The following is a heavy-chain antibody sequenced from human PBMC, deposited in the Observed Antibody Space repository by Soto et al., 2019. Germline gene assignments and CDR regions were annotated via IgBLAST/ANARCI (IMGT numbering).Heavy chain of an antibody. CDR2: ISGSGGST. CDR3: AKEEYSGYDYYFDY. CDR1: GFTFSSYA. J-gene: IGHJ4*02. D-gene: IGHD5-12*01. V-gene: IGHV3-23*01. Sequence: GGSLRLSCAASGFTFSSYAMSWVRQAPGKGLEWVSVISGSGGSTYYADSVKGRFTISRDNSKNKQYLQMNSLRAEDTAVYYCAKEEYSGYDYYFDYCGQGTLVTVSS.